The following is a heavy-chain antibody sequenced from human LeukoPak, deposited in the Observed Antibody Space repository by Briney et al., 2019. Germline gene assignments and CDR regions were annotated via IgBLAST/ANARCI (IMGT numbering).Heavy chain of an antibody. J-gene: IGHJ4*02. Sequence: KPSETLSLTCAVYRGSSSGYYWTWIRQPPGMGLEWIGDLNGDGSTSYNPSLQARVSISGDTSKNQVSLKLTPVSAADTAVYYCASPATGNRDGFDYWSQGTLVSVSS. V-gene: IGHV4-34*01. CDR3: ASPATGNRDGFDY. CDR2: LNGDGST. D-gene: IGHD5-24*01. CDR1: RGSSSGYY.